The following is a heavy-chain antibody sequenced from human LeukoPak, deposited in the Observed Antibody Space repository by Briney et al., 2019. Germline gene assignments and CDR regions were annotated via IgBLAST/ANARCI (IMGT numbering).Heavy chain of an antibody. CDR1: VGSISTYD. V-gene: IGHV4-59*01. J-gene: IGHJ4*02. CDR3: ESDTPHCSGGCCFVSFDY. CDR2: IYYSGST. Sequence: PSETLSLTCTVSVGSISTYDWIGLRQPPGKGLEWIGYIYYSGSTNYNPSLKSRVTISVATSKNQFSLKLSSVSAAGTAVYYCESDTPHCSGGCCFVSFDYWGQGTLVTVSS. D-gene: IGHD2-15*01.